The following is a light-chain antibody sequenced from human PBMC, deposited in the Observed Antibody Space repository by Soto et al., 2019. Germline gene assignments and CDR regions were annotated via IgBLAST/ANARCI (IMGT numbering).Light chain of an antibody. V-gene: IGLV4-69*01. J-gene: IGLJ1*01. CDR3: QTWGTGIHF. CDR1: SGHSSYA. Sequence: QPVLTQSPSASASLGASVKLTCTLSSGHSSYAIAWHQQQPEKGPRYLMKLNSDGSHSKGDGIPDRFSGSSSGAERYLTISSLQSEDEADYYCQTWGTGIHFFGTGTKLTVL. CDR2: LNSDGSH.